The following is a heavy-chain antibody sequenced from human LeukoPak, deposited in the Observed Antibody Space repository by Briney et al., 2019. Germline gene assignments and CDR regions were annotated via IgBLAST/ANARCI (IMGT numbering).Heavy chain of an antibody. J-gene: IGHJ4*02. Sequence: PSETLSLTCAVSGGSISTSTYYWGWIRQPPGKGLEWIGYISYSGSTNYNPSLKSRVTISLHTSKNQFSLKLSSVTAADTAVYYCAAGGDGMPTILADFWGQGTLVTVSS. CDR3: AAGGDGMPTILADF. CDR1: GGSISTSTYY. D-gene: IGHD5-24*01. CDR2: ISYSGST. V-gene: IGHV4-61*05.